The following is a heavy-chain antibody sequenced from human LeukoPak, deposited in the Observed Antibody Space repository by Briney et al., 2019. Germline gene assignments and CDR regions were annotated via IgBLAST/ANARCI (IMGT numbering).Heavy chain of an antibody. CDR2: ISWDGGST. D-gene: IGHD2-15*01. Sequence: GGSLRLSCAASGFTFDDYAMHWVRQAPGKGLEWVSLISWDGGSTYYADSAKGRFTISRDNSKNSLYLQMNSLRAEDTALYYCAKVSGGSSSLDYWGQGTLVTVSS. J-gene: IGHJ4*02. V-gene: IGHV3-43D*03. CDR3: AKVSGGSSSLDY. CDR1: GFTFDDYA.